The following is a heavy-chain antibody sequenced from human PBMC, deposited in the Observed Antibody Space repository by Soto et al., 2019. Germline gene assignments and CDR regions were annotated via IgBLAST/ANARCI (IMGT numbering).Heavy chain of an antibody. D-gene: IGHD3-22*01. V-gene: IGHV3-30*18. CDR3: AKHLHSSGYYSGLL. J-gene: IGHJ4*02. Sequence: GGSLRLSCAASGFTFSSYGMHWVRQAPGKGLEWVAVISYDGSNKYYADSVKGRFTISRDNSKNTLYLQMDSLRAEDTAVYYCAKHLHSSGYYSGLLWGQGTLVTVSS. CDR1: GFTFSSYG. CDR2: ISYDGSNK.